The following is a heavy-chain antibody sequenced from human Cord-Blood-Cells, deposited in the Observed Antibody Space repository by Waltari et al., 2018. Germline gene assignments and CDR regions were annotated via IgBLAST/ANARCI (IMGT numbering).Heavy chain of an antibody. CDR1: GFTFSSYG. CDR2: IWYDGSNK. CDR3: AREPRKNYGSWSYIVWYFDL. D-gene: IGHD3-10*01. J-gene: IGHJ2*01. V-gene: IGHV3-33*01. Sequence: VQLVESGGGVVQPGRSLRLSCAASGFTFSSYGMHWVRQAPGKGLEWVAVIWYDGSNKYYADSVKGRFTSSRDNSKNTLYLQMNSRRAEDTAVYYCAREPRKNYGSWSYIVWYFDLWGRGTLVTVSS.